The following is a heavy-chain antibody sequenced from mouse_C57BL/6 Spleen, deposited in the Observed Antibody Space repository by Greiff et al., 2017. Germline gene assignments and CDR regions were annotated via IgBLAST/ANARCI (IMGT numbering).Heavy chain of an antibody. CDR1: GYAFTNYL. D-gene: IGHD5-1*01. CDR2: INPGSGGT. V-gene: IGHV1-54*01. CDR3: ARGVYPAWFAS. Sequence: VQLQQPGAELVKPGASVKMSCKASGYAFTNYLIAWVKQRPGQGLEWIGVINPGSGGTNYNEKFKGKATLTADKSSSTAYMQLSSLTSEDSAVYFCARGVYPAWFASWGPGTLVTVSA. J-gene: IGHJ3*01.